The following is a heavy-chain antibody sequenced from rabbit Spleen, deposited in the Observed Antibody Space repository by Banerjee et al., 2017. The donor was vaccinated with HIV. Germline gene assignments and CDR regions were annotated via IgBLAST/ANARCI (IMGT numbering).Heavy chain of an antibody. D-gene: IGHD1-1*01. V-gene: IGHV1S45*01. Sequence: QEQLEESGGDLVQPEGSLTLTCTASGFSFSAYFYMCWVRQAPGKGLEWIACINIVTGKSVYASWALGRFIMSRTSSTTVTLQMTSLTVADTATYFCARDLITVIGWNFNLWGPGTLVTVS. CDR3: ARDLITVIGWNFNL. CDR1: GFSFSAYFY. CDR2: INIVTGKS. J-gene: IGHJ4*01.